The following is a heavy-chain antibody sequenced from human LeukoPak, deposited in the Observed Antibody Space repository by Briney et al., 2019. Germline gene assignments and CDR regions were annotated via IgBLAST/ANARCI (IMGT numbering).Heavy chain of an antibody. CDR2: IDPSGSYT. CDR1: GFHFTSYW. D-gene: IGHD3-10*01. Sequence: GESPEISCKGSGFHFTSYWISWVRPVPGKGVEWMGRIDPSGSYTKYSPSFQGHVTISADKSISTAYLQWSSLKASDTAMYYCVRLRGRDLDYWGQGTLVTVSS. J-gene: IGHJ4*02. V-gene: IGHV5-10-1*01. CDR3: VRLRGRDLDY.